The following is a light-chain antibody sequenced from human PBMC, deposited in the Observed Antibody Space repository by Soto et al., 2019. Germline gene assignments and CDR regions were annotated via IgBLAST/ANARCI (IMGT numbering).Light chain of an antibody. CDR1: QSISRY. CDR3: QQRYNWPIT. CDR2: VAS. J-gene: IGKJ5*01. V-gene: IGKV1-39*01. Sequence: GGRVTIACRASQSISRYLNWYQQKPGKAPNLLIYVASSLQSEVPSRFSGSGSGTDFTLTISSLEPEDFSVYYCQQRYNWPITFGQGTRLEIK.